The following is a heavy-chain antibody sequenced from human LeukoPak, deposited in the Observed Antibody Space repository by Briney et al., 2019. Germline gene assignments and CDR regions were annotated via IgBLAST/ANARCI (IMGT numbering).Heavy chain of an antibody. CDR2: INHSGST. J-gene: IGHJ4*02. CDR3: ARLRFCGGDCYSYYFDY. CDR1: GGSFSGYY. V-gene: IGHV4-34*01. D-gene: IGHD2-21*02. Sequence: SETLSLTCAVYGGSFSGYYWSWTRQPPGKGLEWIGEINHSGSTNYNPSLKSRVTISVDTSKNQFSLKLSSVTAADTAVYYCARLRFCGGDCYSYYFDYWGQGTLVTVSS.